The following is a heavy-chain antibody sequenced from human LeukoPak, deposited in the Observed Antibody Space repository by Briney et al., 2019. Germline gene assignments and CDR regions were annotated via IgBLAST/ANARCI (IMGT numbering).Heavy chain of an antibody. D-gene: IGHD5-18*01. V-gene: IGHV4-59*01. CDR2: IYYSGNT. CDR3: AGDNRYGSLDY. Sequence: SETLSLTCTVSGGSISTYYWNWIRQPPGKGLEWIGYIYYSGNTNYNPSLKSRATISVDTSKNQLSLKLSSVTAADTAVYYCAGDNRYGSLDYWGQGTLVTVSS. CDR1: GGSISTYY. J-gene: IGHJ4*02.